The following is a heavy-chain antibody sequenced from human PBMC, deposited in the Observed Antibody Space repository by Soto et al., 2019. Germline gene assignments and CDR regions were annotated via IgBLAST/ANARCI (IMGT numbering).Heavy chain of an antibody. CDR2: ISGSGSST. CDR3: AKVYTSSWYGGYFDY. CDR1: GFTFSNYA. D-gene: IGHD6-13*01. J-gene: IGHJ4*02. Sequence: EVQVLESGGGLVQPGGSLRLSCAASGFTFSNYAMTWVRHAPGKGLEWVSAISGSGSSTYYADSVRGRFTISRDNAKNTVYLQMHSLRAEDTAVFYCAKVYTSSWYGGYFDYRGQGTLVTVSS. V-gene: IGHV3-23*01.